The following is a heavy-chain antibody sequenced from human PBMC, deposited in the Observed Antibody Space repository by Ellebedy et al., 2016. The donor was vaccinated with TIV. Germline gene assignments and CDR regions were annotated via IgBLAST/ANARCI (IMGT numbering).Heavy chain of an antibody. CDR3: ARQRSGSPRVFDY. Sequence: SETLSLXCTVSGGSISSYYWSWIRQPPGKGLEWIGYIYYSGSTNYNPSLKSRVTISVDTSKNQFSLKLSSVTAADTAVYYCARQRSGSPRVFDYWGQGTLVTVSS. CDR1: GGSISSYY. J-gene: IGHJ4*02. CDR2: IYYSGST. V-gene: IGHV4-59*01. D-gene: IGHD1-26*01.